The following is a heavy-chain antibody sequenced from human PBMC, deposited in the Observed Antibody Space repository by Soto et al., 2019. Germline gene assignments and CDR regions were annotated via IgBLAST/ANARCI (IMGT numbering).Heavy chain of an antibody. D-gene: IGHD2-15*01. CDR1: GGSISSSSYY. V-gene: IGHV4-39*01. J-gene: IGHJ3*02. CDR2: IYYSGST. CDR3: ARRYPLRYCSGGSCYSYDAFDI. Sequence: SETLSLTCTVSGGSISSSSYYWGWIRQPPGKGLEWIGSIYYSGSTYYNPSLKSRVTISVDTSKNRFSLKLSSVTAAETAVYYCARRYPLRYCSGGSCYSYDAFDIWGQGTMVTVSS.